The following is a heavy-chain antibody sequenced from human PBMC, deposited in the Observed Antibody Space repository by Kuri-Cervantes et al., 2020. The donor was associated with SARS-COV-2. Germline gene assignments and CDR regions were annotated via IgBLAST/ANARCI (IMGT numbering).Heavy chain of an antibody. J-gene: IGHJ4*02. CDR2: IYSDGST. CDR1: GFAVSSNY. V-gene: IGHV3-53*01. CDR3: ARDLVDSSGYSGLGY. Sequence: GGSLRLSCAASGFAVSSNYMCWVRQAPGKGLEWVSIIYSDGSTYYADSVKGRFTISRDNSKNTLYLQMNSLRAEDTAVYYCARDLVDSSGYSGLGYWGQGTLVTVSS. D-gene: IGHD3-22*01.